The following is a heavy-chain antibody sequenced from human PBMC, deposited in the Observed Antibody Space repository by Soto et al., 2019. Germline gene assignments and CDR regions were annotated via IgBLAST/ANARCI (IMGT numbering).Heavy chain of an antibody. Sequence: QLQLQESGPGLVKPSETLSLTCTVSGGSISSSSYYWGWIRQPPGKGLEWIGSIYYSGSTYYNPSLKSRVTISVDTSKNQFSLKLSSVTAADTAVYYCARNYYDSSGYYYPLDYWGQGTLVTVSS. D-gene: IGHD3-22*01. CDR2: IYYSGST. CDR1: GGSISSSSYY. CDR3: ARNYYDSSGYYYPLDY. J-gene: IGHJ4*02. V-gene: IGHV4-39*01.